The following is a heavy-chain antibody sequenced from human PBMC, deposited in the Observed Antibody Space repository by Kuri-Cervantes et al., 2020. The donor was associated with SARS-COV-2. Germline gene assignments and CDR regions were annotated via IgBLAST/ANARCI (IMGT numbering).Heavy chain of an antibody. CDR1: GYTFTSYY. CDR3: ARDRFIVVVPAANSYHYYYYGMDV. CDR2: FDPEDGET. J-gene: IGHJ6*02. V-gene: IGHV1-24*01. Sequence: ASVKVSCKASGYTFTSYYMHWVRQAPGKGLEWMGGFDPEDGETIYAQKFQGRVTMTEDTSTDTAYMELSSLRSEDTAVYYCARDRFIVVVPAANSYHYYYYGMDVWGQGTTVTVSS. D-gene: IGHD2-2*01.